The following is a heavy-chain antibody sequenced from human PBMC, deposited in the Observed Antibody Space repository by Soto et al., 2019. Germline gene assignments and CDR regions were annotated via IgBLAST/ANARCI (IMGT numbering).Heavy chain of an antibody. D-gene: IGHD1-1*01. CDR2: HYSGGST. Sequence: GGSLRLSCAISGFSVISNYLSWVRQSPGQGLEWVSVHYSGGSTYYADSVQGRFTIYRDKSNHTLYLQMRRVRAEETAGYFCGRHRHLRGTVGFNSPLDPWGHG. CDR3: GRHRHLRGTVGFNSPLDP. J-gene: IGHJ5*02. CDR1: GFSVISNY. V-gene: IGHV3-53*01.